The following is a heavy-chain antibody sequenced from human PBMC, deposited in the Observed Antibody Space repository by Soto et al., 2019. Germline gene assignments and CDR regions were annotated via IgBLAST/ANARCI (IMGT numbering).Heavy chain of an antibody. Sequence: ASVKVSCKTSGYNFLNYGMSWVRQAPGQGPEWMGWISVYHGNTVYAQNFQGRVTMTTDTSTSTAYMELTSLRSDDTGVYYCARDHGGATMALLYWGQGTLVTVSS. CDR3: ARDHGGATMALLY. V-gene: IGHV1-18*04. D-gene: IGHD3-10*01. J-gene: IGHJ4*02. CDR1: GYNFLNYG. CDR2: ISVYHGNT.